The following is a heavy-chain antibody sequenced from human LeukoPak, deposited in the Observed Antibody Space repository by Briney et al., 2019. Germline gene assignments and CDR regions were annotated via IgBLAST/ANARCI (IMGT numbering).Heavy chain of an antibody. CDR2: ISPNSGGT. D-gene: IGHD3-10*01. CDR1: GYSFSGHY. Sequence: ASVKVSCKASGYSFSGHYMHWVRQAPGQGPEWMGWISPNSGGTNYAQKFQGRVTMTRDTSISTAYMELSRLRSDDTAVYYCASIGITMVRGVIISDYWGQGTLVTVSS. CDR3: ASIGITMVRGVIISDY. J-gene: IGHJ4*02. V-gene: IGHV1-2*02.